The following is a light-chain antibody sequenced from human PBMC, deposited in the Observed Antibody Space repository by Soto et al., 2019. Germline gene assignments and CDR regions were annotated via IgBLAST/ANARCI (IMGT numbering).Light chain of an antibody. CDR1: QSISSW. V-gene: IGKV1-5*03. CDR2: KAS. Sequence: DIQMTQSPSTLSASVGDRVTITCRASQSISSWLAWYQQKPGKDPKLLIYKASILESGVPSRFSGSGSGTEFTLTISSLQPDDFATYYCQQYNSYWTFGQGTKVEIK. CDR3: QQYNSYWT. J-gene: IGKJ1*01.